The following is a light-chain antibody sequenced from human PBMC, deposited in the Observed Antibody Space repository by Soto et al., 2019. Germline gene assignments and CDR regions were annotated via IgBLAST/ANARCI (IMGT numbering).Light chain of an antibody. CDR3: SSYSSDSTYV. V-gene: IGLV2-14*01. Sequence: QSALTQPASVSGSPGQSITISCTGTSSDIGGFYYVSWYQHHPGKDPKLMIYQVSNRPSGVSNRFSGSKSGNTASLTISGLQAEDEADYFCSSYSSDSTYVFGTGTKVTVL. CDR1: SSDIGGFYY. J-gene: IGLJ1*01. CDR2: QVS.